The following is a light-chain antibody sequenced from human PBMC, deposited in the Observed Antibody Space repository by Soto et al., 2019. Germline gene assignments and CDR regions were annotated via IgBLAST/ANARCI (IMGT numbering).Light chain of an antibody. CDR3: STYTTCNTRQIA. CDR1: SSDVGGYNY. V-gene: IGLV2-14*03. Sequence: SALTRLGSVSRSRGQPFTITCTGTSSDVGGYNYVSWYQHHPGKAPKLIIYDVTNRPSGVSNPFSGSKSGNTASLTISGLQPEDEADYYCSTYTTCNTRQIAVGNGTKVTVL. J-gene: IGLJ1*01. CDR2: DVT.